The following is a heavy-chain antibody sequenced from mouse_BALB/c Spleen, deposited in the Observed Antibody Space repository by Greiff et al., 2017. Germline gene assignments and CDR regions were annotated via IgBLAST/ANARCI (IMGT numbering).Heavy chain of an antibody. Sequence: VQLQQSGTVLARPGASVKMSCKASGYSFTSYWMHWVKQRPGQGLEWIGAIYPGNSDTSYNQKFKGKAKLTAVTSASTAYMEISSLTNEDSAVYYCTRSHYYGNWFDYWGQGTTLTVSA. J-gene: IGHJ2*01. CDR2: IYPGNSDT. D-gene: IGHD2-1*01. CDR1: GYSFTSYW. CDR3: TRSHYYGNWFDY. V-gene: IGHV1-5*01.